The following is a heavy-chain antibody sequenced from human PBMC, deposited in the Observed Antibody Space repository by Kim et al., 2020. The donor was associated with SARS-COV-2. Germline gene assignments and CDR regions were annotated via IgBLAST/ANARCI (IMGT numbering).Heavy chain of an antibody. CDR2: INAGNGNT. J-gene: IGHJ6*02. CDR1: GYTFTSYA. V-gene: IGHV1-3*01. Sequence: ASVKVSCKASGYTFTSYAMHWVRQAPGQRLEWMGWINAGNGNTKYSQKFQGRVTITRDTSASTAYMELSSLRSEDTAVYYCARPMVRAKLDHYYYGMDVWGQGTTVTVSS. CDR3: ARPMVRAKLDHYYYGMDV. D-gene: IGHD3-10*01.